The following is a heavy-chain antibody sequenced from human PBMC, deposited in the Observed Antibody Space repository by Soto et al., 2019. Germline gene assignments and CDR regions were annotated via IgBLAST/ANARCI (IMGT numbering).Heavy chain of an antibody. CDR2: ISHDGNYK. D-gene: IGHD3-9*01. CDR3: AKDLPQRYLDCFAIEATDECGMDV. CDR1: GFTFSKYG. J-gene: IGHJ6*02. V-gene: IGHV3-30*18. Sequence: QVQLVESGGGVVQPGRSLRLSCAASGFTFSKYGMNWVRQAPGKGLEWVAIISHDGNYKYYADSVKGRFTISRDDSKNTLYLQMSSLRSEDTARYCCAKDLPQRYLDCFAIEATDECGMDVWGQGTTVTVSS.